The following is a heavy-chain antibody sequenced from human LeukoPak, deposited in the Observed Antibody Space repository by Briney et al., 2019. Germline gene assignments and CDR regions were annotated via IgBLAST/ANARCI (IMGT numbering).Heavy chain of an antibody. V-gene: IGHV3-30-3*01. CDR2: ISYDGSKK. D-gene: IGHD1-26*01. CDR3: ARDLRNSGSYWTGYFDY. J-gene: IGHJ4*02. Sequence: GRSLRLSCAASGLTFSSYAIDWVRQAPGKELEWVALISYDGSKKDYAESVKGRFTISRDNSKNTLYLQMNSLRPEDTAVYYCARDLRNSGSYWTGYFDYWGQGTLVTVSS. CDR1: GLTFSSYA.